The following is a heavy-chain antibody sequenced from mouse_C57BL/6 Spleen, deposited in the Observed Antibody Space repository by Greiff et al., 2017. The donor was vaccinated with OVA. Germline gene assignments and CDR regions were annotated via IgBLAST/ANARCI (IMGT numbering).Heavy chain of an antibody. CDR3: ARNYYGSSGYFDY. J-gene: IGHJ2*01. D-gene: IGHD1-1*01. CDR1: GFSLTSYA. Sequence: VKLMESGPGLVAPSQRLSITCTVSGFSLTSYAISWVRQPPGKGLEWLGVIWTGGGTNYNSALKSRLSISKDNSKSQVFLKMNSLQTDDTARYYCARNYYGSSGYFDYWGQGTTLTVSS. V-gene: IGHV2-9-1*01. CDR2: IWTGGGT.